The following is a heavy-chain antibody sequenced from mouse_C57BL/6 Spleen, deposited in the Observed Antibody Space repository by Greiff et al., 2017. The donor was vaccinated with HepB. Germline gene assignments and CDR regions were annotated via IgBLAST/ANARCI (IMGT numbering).Heavy chain of an antibody. CDR2: IHPSDSDT. J-gene: IGHJ4*01. CDR1: GYTFTSYW. Sequence: VQLQQPGAELVKPGASVKVSCKASGYTFTSYWMHWVKQRPGQGLEWIGRIHPSDSDTNYNQKFKGKATLTVDKSYSTAYMQLSSLTSEDSADYYGGIYHGSRPYYAMDYWGQGTSVTVSS. D-gene: IGHD1-1*01. CDR3: GIYHGSRPYYAMDY. V-gene: IGHV1-74*01.